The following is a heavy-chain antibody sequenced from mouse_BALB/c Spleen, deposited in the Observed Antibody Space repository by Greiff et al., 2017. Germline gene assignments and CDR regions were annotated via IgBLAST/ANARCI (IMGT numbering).Heavy chain of an antibody. V-gene: IGHV1-69*02. CDR1: GYTFTSYW. D-gene: IGHD1-1*01. J-gene: IGHJ4*01. CDR3: TRGDGSSTYYAMDY. CDR2: IYPSDSYT. Sequence: QVQLQQPGAELVRPGASVKLSCKASGYTFTSYWMNWVKQRPGQGLEWIGNIYPSDSYTNYNQKFKDKATLTVEKSSSTAYMQLSSPTSEDSAVDYCTRGDGSSTYYAMDYWGQGTSVTGSS.